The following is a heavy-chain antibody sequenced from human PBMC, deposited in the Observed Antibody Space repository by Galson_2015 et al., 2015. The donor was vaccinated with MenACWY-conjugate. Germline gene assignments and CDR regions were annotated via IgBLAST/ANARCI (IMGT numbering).Heavy chain of an antibody. CDR2: IKKDGSEE. Sequence: SLRLSCAAAGFTFRSYWMSWVRQAPGKGLEWVASIKKDGSEEYYVGSVKGRFTISRDNARSTLHLQLNRLRAEDTAVYYCATLNYFAMDVWGQGTLVTVSS. V-gene: IGHV3-7*03. CDR3: ATLNYFAMDV. CDR1: GFTFRSYW. J-gene: IGHJ6*02.